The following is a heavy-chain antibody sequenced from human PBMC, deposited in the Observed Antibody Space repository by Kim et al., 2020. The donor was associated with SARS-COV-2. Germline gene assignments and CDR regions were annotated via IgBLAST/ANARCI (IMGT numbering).Heavy chain of an antibody. CDR1: GFTFSNFA. J-gene: IGHJ4*02. CDR3: AKAPFQRGLIAFDY. V-gene: IGHV3-23*03. D-gene: IGHD3-10*01. CDR2: FYAGAGDT. Sequence: GGSLRLSCVASGFTFSNFAMTWVRQAPGKGLEWVSSFYAGAGDTYYADSVKGRFTISRDNSKNTLYLQMNNLRGEDTAVYYCAKAPFQRGLIAFDYWGQG.